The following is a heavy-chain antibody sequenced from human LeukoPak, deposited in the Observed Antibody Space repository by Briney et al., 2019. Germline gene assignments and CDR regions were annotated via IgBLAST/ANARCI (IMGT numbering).Heavy chain of an antibody. CDR3: VKWTGYGMN. J-gene: IGHJ4*02. Sequence: PGGSLRLSCAVSGFTFSSQSMTWVRQAPGKGLEWVSGISGSGDNTYYGDSVKGRFTISRDNSKSTMYLQINSLRVEDTAVYYCVKWTGYGMNWGQGTLVTVSS. CDR1: GFTFSSQS. D-gene: IGHD3/OR15-3a*01. V-gene: IGHV3-23*01. CDR2: ISGSGDNT.